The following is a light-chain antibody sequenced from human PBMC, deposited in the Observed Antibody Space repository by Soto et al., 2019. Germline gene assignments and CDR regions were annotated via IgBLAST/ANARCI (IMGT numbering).Light chain of an antibody. Sequence: QSALTQPASVSGSPGQSITISCTGTSSDVGGYHYVSWYQQNPGKAPKLMIYDVSNRPSGVSNRFSGSKSGNTASLTISGLQAEDEADYYCSSYTSSSSRGVFGGGTKLTVL. CDR2: DVS. J-gene: IGLJ2*01. CDR3: SSYTSSSSRGV. CDR1: SSDVGGYHY. V-gene: IGLV2-14*01.